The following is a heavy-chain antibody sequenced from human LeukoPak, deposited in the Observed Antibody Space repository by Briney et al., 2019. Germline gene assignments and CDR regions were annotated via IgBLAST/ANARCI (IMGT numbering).Heavy chain of an antibody. V-gene: IGHV1-2*02. Sequence: GASVKDSCKASGYTFTGYYMHWVRQAPGQGLEWMGWINPNSGGTNYAQKFQGRVTMTRDTSISTAYMELSRLRSDDTAVYYCAKNTYYYDSSGYYVDWGQGTLVTVSS. CDR3: AKNTYYYDSSGYYVD. CDR2: INPNSGGT. J-gene: IGHJ4*02. D-gene: IGHD3-22*01. CDR1: GYTFTGYY.